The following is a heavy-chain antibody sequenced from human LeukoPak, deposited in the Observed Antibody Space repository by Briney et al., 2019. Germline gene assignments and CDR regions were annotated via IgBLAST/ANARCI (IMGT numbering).Heavy chain of an antibody. CDR1: GGSFSGYY. Sequence: PSETLSLTCAVYGGSFSGYYWSWVRQPPGKGLEWIGYIYYSGSTNYNPSLKSRVTISVDTSKNQFSLKLSSATAADTAVYYCARGYGSGSFNWFDPWGQGTLVTVSS. CDR3: ARGYGSGSFNWFDP. CDR2: IYYSGST. D-gene: IGHD3-10*01. V-gene: IGHV4-59*08. J-gene: IGHJ5*02.